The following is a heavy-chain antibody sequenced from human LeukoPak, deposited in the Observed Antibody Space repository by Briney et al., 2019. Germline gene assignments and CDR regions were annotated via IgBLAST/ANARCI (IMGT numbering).Heavy chain of an antibody. V-gene: IGHV3-15*01. D-gene: IGHD3-22*01. CDR1: GVTFSTAW. CDR3: TTVRARYYYDTSGYPDY. CDR2: IKGKTAGGTT. J-gene: IGHJ4*02. Sequence: GGSLRLSCAASGVTFSTAWMSWVRQAPGKGLEWVGRIKGKTAGGTTDYAAPVKGRFTISRDGSKNTLYLQMNSLKTEDTAVYDCTTVRARYYYDTSGYPDYWGQGTLVTVSS.